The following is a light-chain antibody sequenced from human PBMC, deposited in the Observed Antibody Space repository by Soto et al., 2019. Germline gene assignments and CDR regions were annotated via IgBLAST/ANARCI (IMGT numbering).Light chain of an antibody. CDR3: SLYSSNGSLI. J-gene: IGLJ1*01. V-gene: IGLV2-18*01. CDR2: DVN. CDR1: TTGIDNYDS. Sequence: QSVLTQPPSVSGSPGQSVTISCTATTTGIDNYDSVSWYQQAPGTAPKLIIYDVNNRPSGAPDRFSGSTSGNTASLTTSGLQAEDETDYFCSLYSSNGSLIFGPGTKVTVL.